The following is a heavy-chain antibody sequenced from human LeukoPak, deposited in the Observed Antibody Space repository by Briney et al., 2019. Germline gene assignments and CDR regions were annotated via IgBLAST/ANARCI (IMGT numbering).Heavy chain of an antibody. V-gene: IGHV3-48*02. CDR1: GFTFSSYS. CDR2: ISSSSSTI. Sequence: GRSLRLSCAASGFTFSSYSMNWVRQAPGKGLEWVSYISSSSSTIYYADSVKGRFTISRDNAKNSLCLQMNSLRDEDTAVYYCARAGCSSTTCRAYYYGMDVWGQGTTVTVSS. J-gene: IGHJ6*02. D-gene: IGHD2-2*01. CDR3: ARAGCSSTTCRAYYYGMDV.